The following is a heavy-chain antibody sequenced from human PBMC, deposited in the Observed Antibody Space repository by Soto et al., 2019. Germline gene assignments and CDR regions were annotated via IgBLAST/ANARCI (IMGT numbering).Heavy chain of an antibody. V-gene: IGHV3-33*01. J-gene: IGHJ4*02. CDR3: ARSGIAAGDY. CDR2: IWYDGSNK. D-gene: IGHD6-13*01. Sequence: QVQLVESGGGVVQPGRSLRLSCAASGFTFSSYGMHWVRQAPGKGLEWVAVIWYDGSNKYYPDSVKGRFTISRDNSKNKLYLQMNSLRAEDTAVYYCARSGIAAGDYWGQGTLVTVSS. CDR1: GFTFSSYG.